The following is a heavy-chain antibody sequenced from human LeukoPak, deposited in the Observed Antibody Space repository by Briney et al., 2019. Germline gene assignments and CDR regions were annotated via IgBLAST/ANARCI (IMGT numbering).Heavy chain of an antibody. J-gene: IGHJ4*02. CDR2: ISSSSSYI. Sequence: GGSLRLSCAAPGFTFSSYSMNWVRQAPGKGLEWVSSISSSSSYIYYADSVKGRFTISRDNAKNSLYLQMNSLRAEDTAVYYCARDSTTVVTPDYWGQGTLVTVSS. V-gene: IGHV3-21*01. CDR3: ARDSTTVVTPDY. D-gene: IGHD4-23*01. CDR1: GFTFSSYS.